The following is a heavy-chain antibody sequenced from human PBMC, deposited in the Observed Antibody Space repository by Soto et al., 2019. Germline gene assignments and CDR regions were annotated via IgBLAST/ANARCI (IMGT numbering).Heavy chain of an antibody. V-gene: IGHV3-23*01. CDR3: AKDIGVVVVAATRT. D-gene: IGHD2-15*01. CDR2: ISGSGGST. Sequence: GGSLRLACTASGFTFSGYALSWVRQAPWKGREWVSAISGSGGSTNYADPVKGRFTISRDNSKNPLYLQTNSRRAYDTAVYYCAKDIGVVVVAATRTWGQGT. CDR1: GFTFSGYA. J-gene: IGHJ5*02.